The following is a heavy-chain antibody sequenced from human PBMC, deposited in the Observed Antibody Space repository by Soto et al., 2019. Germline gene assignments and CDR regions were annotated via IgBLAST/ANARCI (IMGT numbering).Heavy chain of an antibody. CDR1: GYSFTSYW. J-gene: IGHJ3*02. CDR2: IDPSDSYT. V-gene: IGHV5-10-1*01. D-gene: IGHD3-22*01. CDR3: ERHLAQSMIVVVITSRAFDI. Sequence: TGESLKISCMGSGYSFTSYWISWVRQVPGKGLEWMGRIDPSDSYTNYSPSFQGHVTISADKSISTAYLQWSSLKASDTAMYYCERHLAQSMIVVVITSRAFDIWGQGTMVTVSS.